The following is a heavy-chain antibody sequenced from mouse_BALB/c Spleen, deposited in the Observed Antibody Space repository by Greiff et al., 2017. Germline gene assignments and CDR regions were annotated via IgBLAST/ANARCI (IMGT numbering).Heavy chain of an antibody. CDR3: ARPRNYDETPLAY. D-gene: IGHD2-4*01. J-gene: IGHJ3*01. CDR1: GFTFSSYA. CDR2: ISSGGSYT. Sequence: DVMLVESGGGLVKPGGSLKLSCAASGFTFSSYAMSWVRQTPEKRLEWVATISSGGSYTYYPDSVKGRFTISRDNAKNTLYLQMSSLRSEDTAMYYCARPRNYDETPLAYWGQGTLVTVSA. V-gene: IGHV5-9-1*01.